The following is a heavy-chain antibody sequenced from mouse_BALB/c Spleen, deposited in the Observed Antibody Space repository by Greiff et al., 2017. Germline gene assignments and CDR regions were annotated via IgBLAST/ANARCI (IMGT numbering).Heavy chain of an antibody. Sequence: EVQLQESGPSLVKPSQTLSLTCSVTGDSITSGYWNWIRKFPGNKLEYMGYISYSGSTYYNPSLKSRISITRDTSKNQYYLQLNSVTTEDTATYYCARYRRGDYYGLLDYWGQGTTLTVSS. D-gene: IGHD1-2*01. J-gene: IGHJ2*01. CDR2: ISYSGST. CDR3: ARYRRGDYYGLLDY. CDR1: GDSITSGY. V-gene: IGHV3-8*02.